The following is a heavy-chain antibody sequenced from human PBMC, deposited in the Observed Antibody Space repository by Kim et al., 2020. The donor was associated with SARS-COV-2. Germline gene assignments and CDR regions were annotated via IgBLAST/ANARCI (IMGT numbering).Heavy chain of an antibody. CDR1: GFTFSSYS. CDR3: AREDLMVVVPEGAWGY. Sequence: GGSLRLSCAASGFTFSSYSMNWVRQAPGKGLEWVSSISSSSSYIYYADSVKGRFTISRDNAKNSLYLQMNSLRAEDTAVYYCAREDLMVVVPEGAWGYWGQGTLVTVSS. CDR2: ISSSSSYI. D-gene: IGHD2-2*01. V-gene: IGHV3-21*01. J-gene: IGHJ4*02.